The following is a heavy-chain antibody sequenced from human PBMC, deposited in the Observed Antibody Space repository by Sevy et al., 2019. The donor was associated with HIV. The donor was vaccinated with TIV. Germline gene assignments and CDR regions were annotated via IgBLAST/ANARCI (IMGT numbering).Heavy chain of an antibody. CDR1: GFTSSNFW. D-gene: IGHD3-10*01. CDR3: ARVSRGDAEYFEH. Sequence: LSLTCAASGFTSSNFWMSWVRQAPGKGLEWVANIKQNGSEKYYVDSVKGRFTISRDNAKNSLYLQMNSLRAEDTAVYYCARVSRGDAEYFEHWGQGTLVTVSS. J-gene: IGHJ1*01. CDR2: IKQNGSEK. V-gene: IGHV3-7*01.